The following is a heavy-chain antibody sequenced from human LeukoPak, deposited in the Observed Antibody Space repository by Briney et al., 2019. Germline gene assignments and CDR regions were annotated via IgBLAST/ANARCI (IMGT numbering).Heavy chain of an antibody. CDR2: IYYSGST. Sequence: SETLSLTCTVSGGSISSGGYYWSWIRQHPGKGLEWIGYIYYSGSTYYNPSLKSRVTISVDTSKNQFSLKLSSVTAADTAAYYCAREVLSESYYYYGMDVWGQGTTVTVSS. D-gene: IGHD3-16*01. CDR1: GGSISSGGYY. J-gene: IGHJ6*02. CDR3: AREVLSESYYYYGMDV. V-gene: IGHV4-31*03.